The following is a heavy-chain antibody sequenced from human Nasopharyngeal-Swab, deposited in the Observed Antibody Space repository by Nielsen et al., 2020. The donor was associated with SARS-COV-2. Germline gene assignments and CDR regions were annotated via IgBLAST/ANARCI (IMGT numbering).Heavy chain of an antibody. V-gene: IGHV5-51*01. J-gene: IGHJ4*02. Sequence: GGSLRLSCKGSGSSFTSYWIGWVRQMPGKGLEWMGIIYPGDSDTRYSPSFLGQVTISADKSIYTAYVQWSSLRASDTAMYYCARRDSGYDSPLDYWGQGTLVTVSS. CDR1: GSSFTSYW. CDR3: ARRDSGYDSPLDY. CDR2: IYPGDSDT. D-gene: IGHD5-12*01.